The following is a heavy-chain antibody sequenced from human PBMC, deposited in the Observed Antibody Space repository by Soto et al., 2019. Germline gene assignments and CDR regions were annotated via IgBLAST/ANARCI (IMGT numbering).Heavy chain of an antibody. D-gene: IGHD6-19*01. CDR1: GGSFSSYA. J-gene: IGHJ3*02. CDR3: ARAGPVAGNHAFDI. Sequence: QVQLVQSGAEVKKPGSSVKVSCKASGGSFSSYAISWVRQAPVLGLEWMGGIIPIFGTATYAQKFQGRVTIIADKSTSTAYMELSSLRSEDTAVYYCARAGPVAGNHAFDIWGQGTLVTVSS. V-gene: IGHV1-69*06. CDR2: IIPIFGTA.